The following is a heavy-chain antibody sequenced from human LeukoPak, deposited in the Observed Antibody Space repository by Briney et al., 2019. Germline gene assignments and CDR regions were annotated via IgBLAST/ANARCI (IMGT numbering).Heavy chain of an antibody. CDR3: ARVHYYDSSAYCDY. D-gene: IGHD3-22*01. CDR1: GFTFSSYG. Sequence: LSGGSLRLSCAASGFTFSSYGMHWVRQAPGKGLEWVAVIWYDGSNKYYADSVKGRLTISRDNSKNTLYLQMNSLRAEDTAVYYCARVHYYDSSAYCDYWGQGTLVTVSS. V-gene: IGHV3-33*01. CDR2: IWYDGSNK. J-gene: IGHJ4*02.